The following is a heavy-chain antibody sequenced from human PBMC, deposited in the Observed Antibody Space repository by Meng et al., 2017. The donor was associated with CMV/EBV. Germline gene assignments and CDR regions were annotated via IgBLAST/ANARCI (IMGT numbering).Heavy chain of an antibody. CDR1: GFTFSDYY. V-gene: IGHV3-11*01. CDR3: ARDGQGSYDFWSGYYKQYYGMDV. J-gene: IGHJ6*02. D-gene: IGHD3-3*01. CDR2: ISSSGSTI. Sequence: GESLKISCAASGFTFSDYYMSWIRQAPGKGLEWVSYISSSGSTIYYADSVKGRFTISRDNAKNSLYLQMNSLRAEDTAVYYCARDGQGSYDFWSGYYKQYYGMDVWGQGTTVTVSS.